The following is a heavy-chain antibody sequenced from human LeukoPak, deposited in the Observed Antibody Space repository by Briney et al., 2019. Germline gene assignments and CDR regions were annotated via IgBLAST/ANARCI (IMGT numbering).Heavy chain of an antibody. CDR3: ARARGGRITMMWGVDFDY. CDR1: GGSISSYY. J-gene: IGHJ4*02. V-gene: IGHV4-59*12. Sequence: SETLSLTCTVSGGSISSYYWSWIRQPPGKGLEWIGYIYYSGSTNYNPSLKSRVTISVDTSNNQFSLKLSSVTAADTAVYYCARARGGRITMMWGVDFDYWGQGTLVTVSS. D-gene: IGHD3-10*01. CDR2: IYYSGST.